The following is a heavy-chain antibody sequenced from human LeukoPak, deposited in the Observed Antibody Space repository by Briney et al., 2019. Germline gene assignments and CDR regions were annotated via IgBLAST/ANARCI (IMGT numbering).Heavy chain of an antibody. J-gene: IGHJ4*02. V-gene: IGHV4-59*01. CDR2: IYYSGST. D-gene: IGHD3-3*01. Sequence: PSETLSLTCTVSGGSISSYYWSWIRQPPGKGLEWIGYIYYSGSTNYNPSLKSRVTISVDTSKNQFSLKLSSVTAADTAVYYCARDGGFWSGYVLDYWGQGTLVTVSS. CDR3: ARDGGFWSGYVLDY. CDR1: GGSISSYY.